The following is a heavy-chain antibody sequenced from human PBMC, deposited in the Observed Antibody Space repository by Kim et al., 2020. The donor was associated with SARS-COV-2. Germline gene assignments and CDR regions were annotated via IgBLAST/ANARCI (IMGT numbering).Heavy chain of an antibody. Sequence: PALQGHVTISADKSISTAYLQWSSLKASDTAMYYCARGIAAAGLYYFDYWGQGTLVTVSS. J-gene: IGHJ4*02. D-gene: IGHD6-13*01. V-gene: IGHV5-10-1*01. CDR3: ARGIAAAGLYYFDY.